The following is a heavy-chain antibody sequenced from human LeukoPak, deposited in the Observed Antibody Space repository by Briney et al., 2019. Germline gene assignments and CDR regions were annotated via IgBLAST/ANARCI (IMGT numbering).Heavy chain of an antibody. V-gene: IGHV1-69*05. CDR3: ARGSSSYYYDSSGYYELDY. Sequence: SVKVSCKASGGTFSSYAISWVRQAPGQGLEWMGGIIPIFGTANYAQKFQGRVTITTDESTSTAYMELSSLRSGDTAVYYCARGSSSYYYDSSGYYELDYWGQGTLVTVSS. D-gene: IGHD3-22*01. J-gene: IGHJ4*02. CDR1: GGTFSSYA. CDR2: IIPIFGTA.